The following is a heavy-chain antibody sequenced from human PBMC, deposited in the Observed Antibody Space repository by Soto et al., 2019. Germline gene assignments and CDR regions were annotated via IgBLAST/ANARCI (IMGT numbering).Heavy chain of an antibody. D-gene: IGHD3-3*01. J-gene: IGHJ4*02. CDR2: IYNGGST. Sequence: SETLSLTCTVSGGSISSYYWSWIRQPPGKGLEWIGYIYNGGSTNYRPSLESRMHMSLDATKNHYSLRLTSVTAADTAVYFCARAPVGLDTISYFDYWGQGKLVTVSS. CDR1: GGSISSYY. V-gene: IGHV4-59*01. CDR3: ARAPVGLDTISYFDY.